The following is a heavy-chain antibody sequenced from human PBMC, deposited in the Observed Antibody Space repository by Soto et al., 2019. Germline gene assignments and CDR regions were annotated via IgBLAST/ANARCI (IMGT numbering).Heavy chain of an antibody. V-gene: IGHV3-30*03. D-gene: IGHD3-3*01. CDR3: ASDDFWSGYFAY. Sequence: GGSLRLSCAASGFTFSSYGMHWVRQAPGKGLEWVAVISYDGSNKYYADSVKGRFTISRDNSKNTLYLQMNSLRAEDTAVYYCASDDFWSGYFAYWGQGTLVTVSS. CDR2: ISYDGSNK. CDR1: GFTFSSYG. J-gene: IGHJ4*02.